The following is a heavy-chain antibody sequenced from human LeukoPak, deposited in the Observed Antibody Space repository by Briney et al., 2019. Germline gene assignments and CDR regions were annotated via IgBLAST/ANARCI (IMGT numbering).Heavy chain of an antibody. CDR3: ARESYYDGMGYYYYYGMDV. D-gene: IGHD3-22*01. V-gene: IGHV1-18*01. Sequence: ASVKVYCKASGYTFTSYGISWVRQAPGQGLEWMGWISAYNGNTNYAQKLQGRVTMTTDTSTSTAYMELRSLRSDDTAVYYCARESYYDGMGYYYYYGMDVWGRGTTVTVSS. CDR1: GYTFTSYG. CDR2: ISAYNGNT. J-gene: IGHJ6*02.